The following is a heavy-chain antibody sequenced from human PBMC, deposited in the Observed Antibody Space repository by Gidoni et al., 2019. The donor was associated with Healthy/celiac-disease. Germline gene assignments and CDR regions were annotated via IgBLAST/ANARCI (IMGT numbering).Heavy chain of an antibody. CDR2: IRSKAYGGTT. V-gene: IGHV3-49*04. J-gene: IGHJ4*02. CDR3: TRAPITMIVVAIDY. CDR1: GFTLGDYA. Sequence: EVQLVESGGGLVQPGRSLRLSCTASGFTLGDYAMSWVRQAPGKGLEWVGFIRSKAYGGTTEYAASVKGRFTISRDDSKSIAYLQMNSLKTEDTAVYYCTRAPITMIVVAIDYWGQGTLVTVSS. D-gene: IGHD3-22*01.